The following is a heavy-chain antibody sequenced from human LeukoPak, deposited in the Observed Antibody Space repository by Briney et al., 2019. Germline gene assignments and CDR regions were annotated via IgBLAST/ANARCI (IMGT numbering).Heavy chain of an antibody. CDR3: ARSEWHSSGWYEMDY. Sequence: GASVKVSCKASGFTFNAYYIHWVRQAPGQGLEWMGWINPSTGDTNFAQKFQGRVAMTRDTSISTAYMELSRLRSDDTAVYYCARSEWHSSGWYEMDYWGQGTLVTVSS. D-gene: IGHD6-19*01. V-gene: IGHV1-2*02. CDR2: INPSTGDT. CDR1: GFTFNAYY. J-gene: IGHJ4*02.